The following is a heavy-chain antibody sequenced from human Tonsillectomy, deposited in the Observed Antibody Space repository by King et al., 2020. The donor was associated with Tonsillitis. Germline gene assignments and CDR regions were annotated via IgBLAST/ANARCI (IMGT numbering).Heavy chain of an antibody. D-gene: IGHD6-13*01. J-gene: IGHJ4*02. CDR2: IIWNRGRT. CDR1: GFTVNDYA. V-gene: IGHV3-9*01. Sequence: VQLVESGGGLVQPGRSRRLACGASGFTVNDYAIHWVRQAPGEGLEWVSGIIWNRGRTGNADSVKGRFTISRDNAKNSLYLQMNSLRAEDTALYYCAKDKSSWYYFDYWGQGTLVTVSS. CDR3: AKDKSSWYYFDY.